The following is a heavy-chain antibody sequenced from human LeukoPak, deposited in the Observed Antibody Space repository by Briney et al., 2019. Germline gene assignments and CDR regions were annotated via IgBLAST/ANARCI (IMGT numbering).Heavy chain of an antibody. J-gene: IGHJ4*02. CDR1: GFTFDDYT. CDR2: LTWNADRT. V-gene: IGHV3-43*01. CDR3: ARDIAVAATGGALDY. D-gene: IGHD2-15*01. Sequence: PGGSLRLSCAASGFTFDDYTMYWVRQPPGKGLEWVSLLTWNADRTYYADSVKGRFTISRDNSKNSLYLQMNSLKIEDTALYYCARDIAVAATGGALDYWGQGTLVTVSS.